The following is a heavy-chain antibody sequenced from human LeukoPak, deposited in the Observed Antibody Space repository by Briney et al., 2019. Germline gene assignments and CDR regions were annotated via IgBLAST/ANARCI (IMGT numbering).Heavy chain of an antibody. V-gene: IGHV1-69*05. D-gene: IGHD1-26*01. Sequence: ASVKVSCKASGGTFSSYAISWVRQAPGQGLEWMGGIIPIFGTANYARKFQGRVTITTDESTSTAYMELSSLRSEDTAVYYCARVSGSYSQFDYRGQGTLVTVSS. J-gene: IGHJ4*02. CDR2: IIPIFGTA. CDR1: GGTFSSYA. CDR3: ARVSGSYSQFDY.